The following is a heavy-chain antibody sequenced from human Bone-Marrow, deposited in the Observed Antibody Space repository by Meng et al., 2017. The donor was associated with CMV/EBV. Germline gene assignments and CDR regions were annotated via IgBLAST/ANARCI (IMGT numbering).Heavy chain of an antibody. D-gene: IGHD2-21*01. Sequence: GESLKISCAASGFTFSSYAMSWVRQAPGKGLEWVSAISGSGGSTYYADSVKGRFTISRDNAKNSLYLQMNSLRAEDTALYYCARGAYCGGDCLFYFDFWGQGSLVTVSS. J-gene: IGHJ4*02. CDR3: ARGAYCGGDCLFYFDF. V-gene: IGHV3-23*01. CDR1: GFTFSSYA. CDR2: ISGSGGST.